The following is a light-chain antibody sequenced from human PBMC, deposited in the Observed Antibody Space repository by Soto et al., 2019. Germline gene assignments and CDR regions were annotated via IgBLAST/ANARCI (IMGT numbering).Light chain of an antibody. CDR1: SGSVSTNYY. J-gene: IGLJ3*02. CDR2: STN. V-gene: IGLV8-61*01. CDR3: VLYMGSGIWV. Sequence: QTVVTQEPSFSVSPGGTVTLTCGLSSGSVSTNYYPSWYQQTPGQAPRTIIYSTNTRSSGVPDRFSGSLLGNKAALTITGVQADDESDYYCVLYMGSGIWVFGGGTKLTVL.